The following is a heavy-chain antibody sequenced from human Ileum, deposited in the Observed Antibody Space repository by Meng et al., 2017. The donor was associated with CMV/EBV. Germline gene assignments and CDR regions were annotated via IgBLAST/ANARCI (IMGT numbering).Heavy chain of an antibody. V-gene: IGHV4-39*07. D-gene: IGHD2-15*01. CDR1: SISTSTYY. CDR2: IYYSGIT. Sequence: SISTSTYYGGWSRQPPGKGLEWIGSIYYSGITYYNPSLKSRLTISVDTSKNQFSLNVSSVTAADTAVYFCARDLRGVVVAAKGGFDYWGQGTLVTVSS. CDR3: ARDLRGVVVAAKGGFDY. J-gene: IGHJ4*02.